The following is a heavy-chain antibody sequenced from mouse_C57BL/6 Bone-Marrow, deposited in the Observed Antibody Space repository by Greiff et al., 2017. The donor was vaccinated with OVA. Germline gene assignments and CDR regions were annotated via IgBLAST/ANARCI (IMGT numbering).Heavy chain of an antibody. CDR2: IYPGSGST. CDR3: ARSDYYGSSFPWFAY. D-gene: IGHD1-1*01. Sequence: QVQLQQPGAELVKPGASVKMSCQASGYTFTSYWITWVKQRPGQGLEWIGDIYPGSGSTNYNEKFKSKATLTVDTSSSTAYMQLSSLTSEDSAVYYCARSDYYGSSFPWFAYWGQGTLVTVSA. CDR1: GYTFTSYW. J-gene: IGHJ3*01. V-gene: IGHV1-55*01.